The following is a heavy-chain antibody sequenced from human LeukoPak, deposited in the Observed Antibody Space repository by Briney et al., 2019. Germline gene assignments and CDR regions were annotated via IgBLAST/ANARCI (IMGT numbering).Heavy chain of an antibody. CDR1: GGSISSYY. V-gene: IGHV4-59*01. J-gene: IGHJ5*02. Sequence: SETLSLTCTVPGGSISSYYWSWIRQTPGKGLEWIGYIYYSGSTNYNPSLKSRVTISVDTSKNQFSLKLSSVTAADTAVYYCARESSSSWYGNWFDPWGQGTLVTVSS. D-gene: IGHD6-13*01. CDR2: IYYSGST. CDR3: ARESSSSWYGNWFDP.